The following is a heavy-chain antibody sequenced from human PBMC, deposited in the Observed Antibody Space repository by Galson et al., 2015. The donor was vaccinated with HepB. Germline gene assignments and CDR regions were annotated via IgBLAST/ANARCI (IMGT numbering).Heavy chain of an antibody. D-gene: IGHD2-15*01. V-gene: IGHV7-4-1*02. CDR2: INTNTKNP. CDR3: ARGLSCSGGSCRLDY. Sequence: SVTVSCKASGYTFTSYPMNWARQAPGQGLEWMGWINTNTKNPTYAQDFTGRFVFSLDTSVSTAYLQISSLKAEDTAVYYCARGLSCSGGSCRLDYWSQGTLVTVSS. CDR1: GYTFTSYP. J-gene: IGHJ4*02.